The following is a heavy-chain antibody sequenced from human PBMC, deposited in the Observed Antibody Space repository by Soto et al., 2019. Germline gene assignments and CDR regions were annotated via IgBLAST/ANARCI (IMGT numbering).Heavy chain of an antibody. D-gene: IGHD6-6*01. CDR3: ATHGRIAARRGPTVFDY. Sequence: QVQLVESGGGVVQPGRSLRLSCAASGFTFSSYGMHWVRQAPGKGLEWVAVISYDGSNKYYADSVKGRFTISRDNSKNTPYLQMNSLRAEDTAVYYCATHGRIAARRGPTVFDYWGQGTLVTVSS. CDR2: ISYDGSNK. V-gene: IGHV3-30*03. J-gene: IGHJ4*02. CDR1: GFTFSSYG.